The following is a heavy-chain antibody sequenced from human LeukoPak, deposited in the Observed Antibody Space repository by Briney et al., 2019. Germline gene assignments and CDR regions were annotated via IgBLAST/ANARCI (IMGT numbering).Heavy chain of an antibody. CDR3: AREELRVHAKFDP. Sequence: PSQTLSLTCTVSGGSISSGDYYWSWIRQPPGKGLEWIGYIYYSGSTYYNPSLKSRVTISVDTSKNQFSLKLSSVTAADTAVYYCAREELRVHAKFDPWGQGTLVTVSS. J-gene: IGHJ5*02. CDR2: IYYSGST. V-gene: IGHV4-30-4*08. CDR1: GGSISSGDYY. D-gene: IGHD1-26*01.